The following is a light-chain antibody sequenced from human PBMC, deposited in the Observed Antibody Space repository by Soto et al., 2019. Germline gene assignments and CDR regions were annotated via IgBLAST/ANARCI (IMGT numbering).Light chain of an antibody. CDR2: VAS. Sequence: EIVMTQSPATLSVSPGERATLSCRASLNINNNLAWYQQKPGQAPRLLFYVASTRATGIPARFSGSGSGTEFTLTISSLQSEDFAVYYCQQYDNWPQTFGQGTKVEIK. CDR3: QQYDNWPQT. J-gene: IGKJ1*01. V-gene: IGKV3-15*01. CDR1: LNINNN.